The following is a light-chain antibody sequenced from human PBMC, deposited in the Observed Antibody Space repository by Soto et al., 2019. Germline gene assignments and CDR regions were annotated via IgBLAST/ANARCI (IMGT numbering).Light chain of an antibody. Sequence: DIQMTQSPSSVAASVGDRVTISCWSSQGISNWVAWYQQKPGKAPKLLIYAASSLHIGVPSRFSGSGSGTFFTLTINSLQPEDFATYFCQQAYSFPYSFGQGTKLEIK. J-gene: IGKJ2*01. CDR3: QQAYSFPYS. CDR1: QGISNW. CDR2: AAS. V-gene: IGKV1-12*01.